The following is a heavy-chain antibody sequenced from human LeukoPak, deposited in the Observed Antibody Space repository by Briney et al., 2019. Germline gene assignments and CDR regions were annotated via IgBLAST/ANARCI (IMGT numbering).Heavy chain of an antibody. CDR2: IYYSGST. CDR3: ARSVPQPIAARPSYAFDI. J-gene: IGHJ3*02. V-gene: IGHV4-59*01. CDR1: GGSISSYY. D-gene: IGHD6-6*01. Sequence: NPSETLSLTCTVSGGSISSYYWSWIRLPSGKGLEWIGYIYYSGSTNYNPSLKSRVTISVDTSKNQFSLKLKLNSVTAADTAVYYCARSVPQPIAARPSYAFDIWGQGTMVTVSS.